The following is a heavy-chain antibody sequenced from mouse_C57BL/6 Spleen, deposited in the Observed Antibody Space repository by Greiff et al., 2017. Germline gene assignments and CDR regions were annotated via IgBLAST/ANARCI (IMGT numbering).Heavy chain of an antibody. CDR3: ARGFIPLYYFDY. CDR2: ISSGSSTI. V-gene: IGHV5-17*01. J-gene: IGHJ2*01. CDR1: GFTFSDYG. Sequence: DVKLVESGGGLVKPGGSLKLSCAASGFTFSDYGMHWVRQAPEKGLEWVAYISSGSSTIYYADTVKGRFTISRDNAKNTLFLQMTSLRSEDTAMYYCARGFIPLYYFDYWGQGTTLTVSS. D-gene: IGHD1-1*01.